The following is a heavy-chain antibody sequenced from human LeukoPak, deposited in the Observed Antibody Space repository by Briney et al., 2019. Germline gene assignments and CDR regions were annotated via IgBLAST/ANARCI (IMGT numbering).Heavy chain of an antibody. CDR3: ARWTDCSSTNCYSDWFDP. J-gene: IGHJ5*02. Sequence: SETLSLTCTVSGASISSYYWSWIRQPPGKGLEWMGYIYYRGSTKYNPSLKSRATISIDTSKNQFSLKVSSVTAADTAVYYCARWTDCSSTNCYSDWFDPWGQGTLVTVSS. CDR1: GASISSYY. V-gene: IGHV4-59*08. D-gene: IGHD2-2*02. CDR2: IYYRGST.